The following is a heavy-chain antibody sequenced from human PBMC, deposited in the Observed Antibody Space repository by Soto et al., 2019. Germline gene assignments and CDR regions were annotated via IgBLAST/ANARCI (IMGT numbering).Heavy chain of an antibody. Sequence: GASVKVSCKASGYTFTSYAMHWVRQAPGQRLEWMGWINAGNGNTKYSQKFQGRVTITRDTSASTAYMELSSLRSEDTAVYYCARDLRAPSITIFGGGKAGVGFIGYYYYGMDVWGQGTTVTVSS. D-gene: IGHD3-3*01. CDR1: GYTFTSYA. J-gene: IGHJ6*02. CDR3: ARDLRAPSITIFGGGKAGVGFIGYYYYGMDV. CDR2: INAGNGNT. V-gene: IGHV1-3*01.